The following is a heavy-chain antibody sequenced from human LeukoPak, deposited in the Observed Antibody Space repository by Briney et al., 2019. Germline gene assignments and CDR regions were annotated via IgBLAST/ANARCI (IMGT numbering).Heavy chain of an antibody. D-gene: IGHD2-15*01. CDR1: GFTFDDYG. CDR2: INWNGGST. CDR3: ARDPTLGYCSGGSCYPIPYGMDV. Sequence: AGGSLRLSCAASGFTFDDYGMSWVRQAPGKGLEWVSGINWNGGSTGYADSVKGRFTISRDNAKNSLYLQMNSLRAEDTALYHCARDPTLGYCSGGSCYPIPYGMDVWGQGTRSPSP. J-gene: IGHJ6*02. V-gene: IGHV3-20*01.